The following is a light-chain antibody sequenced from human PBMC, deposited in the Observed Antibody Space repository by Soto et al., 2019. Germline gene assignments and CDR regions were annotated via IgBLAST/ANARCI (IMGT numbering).Light chain of an antibody. J-gene: IGKJ5*01. Sequence: EIVLTQSPGTLSLSPGERATLSCRASQVFSSSYLAWYQQKPGQAPRLLIYGASIRATGIPDRFSGSGSGRDFTLTISRLEPEDFAVYYCQQYGSSPGPITFGQGTRLEIK. V-gene: IGKV3-20*01. CDR2: GAS. CDR1: QVFSSSY. CDR3: QQYGSSPGPIT.